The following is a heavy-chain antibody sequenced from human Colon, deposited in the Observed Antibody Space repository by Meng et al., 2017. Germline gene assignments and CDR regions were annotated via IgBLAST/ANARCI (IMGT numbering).Heavy chain of an antibody. CDR2: ISGTSRST. CDR3: AKEGGRGLDFEY. J-gene: IGHJ4*02. CDR1: GGSVSSGSHY. D-gene: IGHD6-25*01. Sequence: PSETLSLTCTVSGGSVSSGSHYWSWVRQYPGKGLQWVSAISGTSRSTYYADSVRGRFTISRDNSKNTLYLQMNSLRPEDTAIYYCAKEGGRGLDFEYWGQGTLVTVSS. V-gene: IGHV3-23*01.